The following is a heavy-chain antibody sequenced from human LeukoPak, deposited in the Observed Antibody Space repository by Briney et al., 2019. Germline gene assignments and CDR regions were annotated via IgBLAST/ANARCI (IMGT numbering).Heavy chain of an antibody. Sequence: ASVKVSCKASGYTFTSYDINWVRQATGQGLEWMGWMNPNSGNTGYAQKFQGRVTMTRNTSISTAYMELSSLRSEDTAVYYCARAAIQQQLVLDSFDPWGQGILVTVSS. V-gene: IGHV1-8*01. CDR1: GYTFTSYD. D-gene: IGHD6-13*01. CDR2: MNPNSGNT. J-gene: IGHJ5*02. CDR3: ARAAIQQQLVLDSFDP.